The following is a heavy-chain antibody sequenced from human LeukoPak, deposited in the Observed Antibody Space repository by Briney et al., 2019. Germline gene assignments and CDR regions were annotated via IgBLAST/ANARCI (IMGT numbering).Heavy chain of an antibody. Sequence: SETLSLTCTVSGCSISSYYWSWIRQPPGKGLEWIGYIYYSRSTNYNASLKSRVTISVNTSKNQFSLKMRSVTAADTAVYYCARGSSFQVGRYYYYYMDVWGKGTTVTVSS. J-gene: IGHJ6*03. V-gene: IGHV4-59*01. CDR1: GCSISSYY. D-gene: IGHD6-13*01. CDR2: IYYSRST. CDR3: ARGSSFQVGRYYYYYMDV.